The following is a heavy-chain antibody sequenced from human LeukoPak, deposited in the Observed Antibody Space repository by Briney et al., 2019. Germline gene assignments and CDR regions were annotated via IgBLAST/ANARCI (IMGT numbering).Heavy chain of an antibody. V-gene: IGHV3-74*01. Sequence: GGSLRLSRAASGFTFSRYWMHWVRQAPGKGLVWVSRINSDGSSTSYADSVKGRFTISRDNAKNTLYLQMNSLRAEDTAVYYCARSPYDCSGSSCYPDYFDYWGQGTLVTVSS. CDR2: INSDGSST. CDR1: GFTFSRYW. D-gene: IGHD2-15*01. J-gene: IGHJ4*02. CDR3: ARSPYDCSGSSCYPDYFDY.